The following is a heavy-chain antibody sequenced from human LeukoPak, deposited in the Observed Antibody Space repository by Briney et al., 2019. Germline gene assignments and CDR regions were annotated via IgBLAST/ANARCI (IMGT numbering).Heavy chain of an antibody. Sequence: QAGGSLRLSCAASGFTFSSYGMHWVRQAPGKGLEWVAVISYDGSNKYYADSVKGRFTISRDNSKNTLYLQMNSLRAEDTAVYYCAEDDYSSSWYEGVTRQDDYGMDVWGQGTTVTVSS. J-gene: IGHJ6*02. CDR2: ISYDGSNK. V-gene: IGHV3-30*18. CDR1: GFTFSSYG. CDR3: AEDDYSSSWYEGVTRQDDYGMDV. D-gene: IGHD6-13*01.